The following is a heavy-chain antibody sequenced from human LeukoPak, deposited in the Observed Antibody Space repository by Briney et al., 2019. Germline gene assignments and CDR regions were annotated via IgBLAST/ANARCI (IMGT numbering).Heavy chain of an antibody. J-gene: IGHJ6*03. Sequence: ASVKVSCKASGYTFTGYYMHWVRQAPGQRLEWMGWINPNSGGTNYAQKLQGRVTMTRDTSISTAYMEQSRLRSDDTAVYYCASVNLYCSSTSCYVVRYMDVRGKGTTVTVSS. V-gene: IGHV1-2*02. D-gene: IGHD2-2*01. CDR3: ASVNLYCSSTSCYVVRYMDV. CDR1: GYTFTGYY. CDR2: INPNSGGT.